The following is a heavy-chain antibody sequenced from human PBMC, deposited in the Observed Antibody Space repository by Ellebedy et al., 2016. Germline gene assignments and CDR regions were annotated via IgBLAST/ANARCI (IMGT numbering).Heavy chain of an antibody. CDR2: VIPLLGTP. D-gene: IGHD3-10*02. V-gene: IGHV1-69*13. J-gene: IGHJ6*02. CDR1: GGTFRSHA. Sequence: SVKVSXXSSGGTFRSHAFTWVRQAPGQGLEWMGGVIPLLGTPNYAQKFQGRVTITADESANTAYMGLSSLTSEDTAVYYCAAAFMFRGPGQYGMDVWGQGTTVTVSS. CDR3: AAAFMFRGPGQYGMDV.